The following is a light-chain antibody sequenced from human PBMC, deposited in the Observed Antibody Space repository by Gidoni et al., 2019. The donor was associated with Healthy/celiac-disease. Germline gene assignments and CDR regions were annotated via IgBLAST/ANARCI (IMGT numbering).Light chain of an antibody. Sequence: DIQLTQSPSTLSASVGDRVTITCRASESISSWLAWYQQKPGKAPKLLIYDASSLESGVPSRFSGSGSRTEFTLTIRSLQPDDFATYYCQQYNSYSGTFGQGTKVEIK. CDR2: DAS. CDR1: ESISSW. V-gene: IGKV1-5*01. J-gene: IGKJ1*01. CDR3: QQYNSYSGT.